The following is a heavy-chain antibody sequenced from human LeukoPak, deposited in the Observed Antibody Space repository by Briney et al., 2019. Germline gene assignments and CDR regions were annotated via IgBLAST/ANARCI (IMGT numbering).Heavy chain of an antibody. J-gene: IGHJ3*02. D-gene: IGHD5-12*01. Sequence: ASVKVSCKASGYTFTSYAMNWVRQAPRQGLEWMGWINTNTGNPTYAQGFTGRFVFSLDTSVSTAYLQISSLKAEDTAVYYCAREGGYDRSDAFDIWGQGTMVTVSS. CDR2: INTNTGNP. CDR1: GYTFTSYA. CDR3: AREGGYDRSDAFDI. V-gene: IGHV7-4-1*02.